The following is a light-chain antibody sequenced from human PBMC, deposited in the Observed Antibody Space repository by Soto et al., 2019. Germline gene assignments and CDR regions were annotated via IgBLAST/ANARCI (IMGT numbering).Light chain of an antibody. CDR1: QNIRNY. CDR2: AAS. J-gene: IGKJ5*01. Sequence: DIKMTQSPSTLSASVGDRVTITCRASQNIRNYLNWYQQKPGKAPKLLIYAASSLQSGVPSRFSGSGSGTDFTLTISSLQPEDFATYYCQQSYSTPPTFGQGTLLEIK. CDR3: QQSYSTPPT. V-gene: IGKV1-39*01.